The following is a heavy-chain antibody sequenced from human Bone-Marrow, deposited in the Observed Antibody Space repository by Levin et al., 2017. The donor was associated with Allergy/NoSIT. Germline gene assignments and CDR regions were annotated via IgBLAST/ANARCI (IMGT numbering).Heavy chain of an antibody. CDR2: ISYDGSNK. D-gene: IGHD3-22*01. CDR1: GFTFSSYG. V-gene: IGHV3-30*18. CDR3: AKPKSYYDSSGYRIDY. Sequence: GGSLRLSCAASGFTFSSYGMHWVRQAPGKGLEWVAVISYDGSNKYYADSVKGRFTISRDNSKNTLYLQMNSLRAEDTAVYYCAKPKSYYDSSGYRIDYWGQGTLVTVSS. J-gene: IGHJ4*02.